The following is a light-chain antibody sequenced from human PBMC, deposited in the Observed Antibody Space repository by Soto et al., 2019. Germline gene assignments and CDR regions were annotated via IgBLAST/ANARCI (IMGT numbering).Light chain of an antibody. CDR1: QDIGIY. CDR2: SAS. Sequence: IQMTQSPSSLSASVGDRVTITCRASQDIGIYLAWYQQRPGTVPKLLIYSASTLQSGFPSRFSGSGSGTDFTLTISSLQPEDVASYYCQRYKSVPVTFGQGTRLEIK. V-gene: IGKV1-27*01. J-gene: IGKJ5*01. CDR3: QRYKSVPVT.